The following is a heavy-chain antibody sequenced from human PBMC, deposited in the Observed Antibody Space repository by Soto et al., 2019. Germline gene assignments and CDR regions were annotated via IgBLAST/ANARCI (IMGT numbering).Heavy chain of an antibody. V-gene: IGHV1-18*01. CDR3: ARVAPLRLLEWLSNWFDP. CDR2: ISAYNGNT. J-gene: IGHJ5*02. CDR1: GYTFTSYG. D-gene: IGHD3-3*01. Sequence: GASVKVSCKASGYTFTSYGISWVRQAPGQGLEWMGWISAYNGNTNYAQKLQGRVTMTTDTSTSTAYMELRSLRSDDTAVYYCARVAPLRLLEWLSNWFDPWGQGTLVTVSS.